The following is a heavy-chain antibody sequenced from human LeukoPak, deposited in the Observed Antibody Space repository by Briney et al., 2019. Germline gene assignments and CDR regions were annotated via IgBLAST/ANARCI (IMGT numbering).Heavy chain of an antibody. V-gene: IGHV3-74*01. D-gene: IGHD3-22*01. J-gene: IGHJ4*02. CDR3: ARTYDTGGYTPFDY. CDR2: INTDGSTT. CDR1: GFTFSSYW. Sequence: GGSLRLSCAASGFTFSSYWMHWVRQAPGKGLVWVSRINTDGSTTSYADSVKGRFTISRDNAKNTLYLQMNSLRAEDTAVYYCARTYDTGGYTPFDYWGQGTLVTVSS.